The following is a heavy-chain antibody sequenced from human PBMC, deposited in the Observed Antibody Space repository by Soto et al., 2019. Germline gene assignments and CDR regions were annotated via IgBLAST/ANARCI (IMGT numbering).Heavy chain of an antibody. J-gene: IGHJ4*02. CDR2: IDPSDSYT. V-gene: IGHV5-10-1*01. Sequence: GESLNISCKGSGYSFTSYWISWVRQMPGKGLEWMGRIDPSDSYTNYSPSFQGHVTISADKSISTAYLQWSSLKASDTAMYYCARGGVSTRTFVYWGQGTPVTVSS. D-gene: IGHD3-3*01. CDR1: GYSFTSYW. CDR3: ARGGVSTRTFVY.